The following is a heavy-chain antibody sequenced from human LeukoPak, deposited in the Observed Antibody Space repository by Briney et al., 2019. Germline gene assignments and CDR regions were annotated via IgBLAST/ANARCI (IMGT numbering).Heavy chain of an antibody. CDR3: ARAPAYYYYMDV. CDR1: RLTVSRYE. V-gene: IGHV3-30*01. J-gene: IGHJ6*03. Sequence: GGALRLSSASSRLTVSRYERLGVRDARGMRKERVAVISYDGSNKYYADSVKGRFTISRDNSKNTLYLQMNSLRAEDTAVYYCARAPAYYYYMDVWGKGTTVTVSS. CDR2: ISYDGSNK.